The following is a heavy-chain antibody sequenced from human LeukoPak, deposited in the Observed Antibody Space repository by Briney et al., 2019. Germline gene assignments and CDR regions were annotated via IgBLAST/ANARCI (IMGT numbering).Heavy chain of an antibody. CDR2: IIPIFDTP. J-gene: IGHJ4*02. CDR3: ARGDILTGYYKYYFDS. Sequence: ASVKVSCKASGGTFSSFAINWVRQAPGQGLEWMGGIIPIFDTPIYAQKFQGRVTITADKSTSTAFMELSSLRSEDTAVYYCARGDILTGYYKYYFDSWGQGTLVTVSS. V-gene: IGHV1-69*06. CDR1: GGTFSSFA. D-gene: IGHD3-9*01.